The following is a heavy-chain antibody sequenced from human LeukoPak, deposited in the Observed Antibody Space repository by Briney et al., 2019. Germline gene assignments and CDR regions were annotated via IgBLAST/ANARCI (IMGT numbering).Heavy chain of an antibody. Sequence: SVKVSCKASGGTFSSYAISWVRQAPGQGLEWMGRIIPIPGIANYAQKFQGRVTITADKSTSTAYMELSSLRSEDTAVYYCARGLMFCSSTSCYELSYYGMDVWGQGTTVTVSS. J-gene: IGHJ6*02. CDR1: GGTFSSYA. D-gene: IGHD2-2*01. CDR2: IIPIPGIA. CDR3: ARGLMFCSSTSCYELSYYGMDV. V-gene: IGHV1-69*04.